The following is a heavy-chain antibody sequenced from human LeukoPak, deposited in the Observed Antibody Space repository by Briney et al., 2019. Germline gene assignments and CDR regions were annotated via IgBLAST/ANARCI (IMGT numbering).Heavy chain of an antibody. CDR3: ARDREIFGVVITLDY. Sequence: GGSLRLSCAASGFTFSSYSMNWVRQAPGKGLEWVSSISSSSSYIYYADSVKGRFTISRDNAKNSLYLQMNSLRAEDTAVYYCARDREIFGVVITLDYWGQGTLVTVSS. CDR1: GFTFSSYS. J-gene: IGHJ4*02. V-gene: IGHV3-21*01. D-gene: IGHD3-3*01. CDR2: ISSSSSYI.